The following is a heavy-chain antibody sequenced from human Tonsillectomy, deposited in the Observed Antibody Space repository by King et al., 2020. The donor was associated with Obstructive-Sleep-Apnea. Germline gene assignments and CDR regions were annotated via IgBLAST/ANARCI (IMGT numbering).Heavy chain of an antibody. CDR1: GGSISSYY. V-gene: IGHV4-59*01. D-gene: IGHD3-10*01. CDR3: ARGDYGSGSSFDY. J-gene: IGHJ4*02. Sequence: VQLQESGPGLVKPSETLSLTCTVSGGSISSYYWSWIRQPPGKGLEWIGYIYYSGSTNYNPSLKSQVTISVDTSKNQFSLKLSSVTAADTAVYYSARGDYGSGSSFDYWGQGTLVTVSS. CDR2: IYYSGST.